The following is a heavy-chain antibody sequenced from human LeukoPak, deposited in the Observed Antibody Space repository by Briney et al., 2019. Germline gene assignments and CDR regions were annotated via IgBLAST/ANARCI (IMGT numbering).Heavy chain of an antibody. D-gene: IGHD3-3*01. J-gene: IGHJ5*02. CDR1: GYTFTGYY. Sequence: ASVKVSCKASGYTFTGYYMHWVGQAPGQGLEWVGWINPNSSGTSYAQKFQGRVNMTRDTSISTAYMELSRLRSDDTAVYYWARGPHYDFWSFDPWGQGTLVTVS. V-gene: IGHV1-2*02. CDR2: INPNSSGT. CDR3: ARGPHYDFWSFDP.